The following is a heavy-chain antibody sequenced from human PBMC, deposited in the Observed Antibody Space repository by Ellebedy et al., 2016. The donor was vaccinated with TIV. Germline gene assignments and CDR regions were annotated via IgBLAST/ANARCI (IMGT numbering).Heavy chain of an antibody. J-gene: IGHJ4*02. CDR2: IRQDVSEK. CDR1: GFTLRNYW. D-gene: IGHD1-26*01. Sequence: GGSLRLSCAASGFTLRNYWMTWVRPTAGNGLSWVANIRQDVSEKFYVGSGRGRFTISRDDAKNSLYLQMNSLRDEDTAVYYCATRWELYDWGQGTPVTVSS. V-gene: IGHV3-7*01. CDR3: ATRWELYD.